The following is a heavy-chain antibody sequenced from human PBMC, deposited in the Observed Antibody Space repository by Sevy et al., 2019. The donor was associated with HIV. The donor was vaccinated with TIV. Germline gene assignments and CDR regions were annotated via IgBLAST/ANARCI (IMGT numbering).Heavy chain of an antibody. J-gene: IGHJ4*02. CDR1: GYSFTSYW. D-gene: IGHD5-18*01. CDR2: INPGDCDT. V-gene: IGHV5-51*01. CDR3: TRLGSYGYHVDY. Sequence: GESLKISCKGSGYSFTSYWIGWVRQMPGKGLEWMGIINPGDCDTRYSASFQGQVTISADKSTSTAYLQWSSLKASDTAMYYCTRLGSYGYHVDYWGQGTLVTVSS.